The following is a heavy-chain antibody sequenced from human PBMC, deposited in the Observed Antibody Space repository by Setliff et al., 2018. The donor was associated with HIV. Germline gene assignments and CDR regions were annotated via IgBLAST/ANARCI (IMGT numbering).Heavy chain of an antibody. V-gene: IGHV1-69*13. Sequence: GASVKVSCKSSGGSFNTYAINWVRQAPGQGLEWMGGIISIFDKANYAQKFHGRLTITADDSTRTVYMELNSLGSGDTAAYYCARGGVRGYSYGEAFDIWGQGTLVTVSS. D-gene: IGHD5-18*01. CDR1: GGSFNTYA. CDR2: IISIFDKA. J-gene: IGHJ3*02. CDR3: ARGGVRGYSYGEAFDI.